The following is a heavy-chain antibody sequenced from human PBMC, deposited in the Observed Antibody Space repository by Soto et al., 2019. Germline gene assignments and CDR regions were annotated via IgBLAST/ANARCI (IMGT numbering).Heavy chain of an antibody. CDR2: IFYSGST. CDR1: GGSISSSSYY. D-gene: IGHD2-2*01. CDR3: ARHFRRYCSSTSCYDWFDP. V-gene: IGHV4-39*01. J-gene: IGHJ5*02. Sequence: SETLSLTCTVSGGSISSSSYYWGWIRQPPGKGLEWIGSIFYSGSTYDNPSLKSRVTVSVDTSKNQFSLKLSSVTAADTAVYYCARHFRRYCSSTSCYDWFDPWGQGTLVTVSS.